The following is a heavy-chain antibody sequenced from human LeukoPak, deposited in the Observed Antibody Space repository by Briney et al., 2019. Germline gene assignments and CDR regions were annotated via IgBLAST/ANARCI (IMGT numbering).Heavy chain of an antibody. CDR2: IYYSGST. CDR1: GGSISSTSYY. J-gene: IGHJ3*01. V-gene: IGHV4-39*01. CDR3: AKAGVRYFDSSGLYAFDF. D-gene: IGHD3-22*01. Sequence: SETLSLTCAVSGGSISSTSYYCAWIRQPPGRGLEWIGTIYYSGSTYHNPSLKSRVTLSVDTSRNQFSLRLSSVDAADTAVYYCAKAGVRYFDSSGLYAFDFWGQGTTVTVSS.